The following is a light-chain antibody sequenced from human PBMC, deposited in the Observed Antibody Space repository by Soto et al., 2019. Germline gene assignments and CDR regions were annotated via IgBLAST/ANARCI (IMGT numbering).Light chain of an antibody. Sequence: EIVMTQSPATLSVSPGERATRSCRASQSVSNDLAWYQQKPGQAPRLLIYGASTRATGIPARFSGSGSGTEFTLTISSLQSEDFALYYCQQYNNWPRTFGQGTKVDIK. CDR3: QQYNNWPRT. V-gene: IGKV3-15*01. CDR1: QSVSND. CDR2: GAS. J-gene: IGKJ1*01.